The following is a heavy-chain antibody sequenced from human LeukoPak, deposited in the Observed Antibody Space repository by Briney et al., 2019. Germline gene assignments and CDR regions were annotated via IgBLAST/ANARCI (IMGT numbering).Heavy chain of an antibody. CDR1: GGSINNGGYY. CDR3: ASGYCSGGSCYGSLPPNYYYGMDV. D-gene: IGHD2-15*01. V-gene: IGHV4-31*03. CDR2: IYYSGSS. J-gene: IGHJ6*02. Sequence: SQTLSLTCTVSGGSINNGGYYWSWIRQHPGKGLEWIGYIYYSGSSYYNPSLRSRVTISVDTSKNHFSLKLSSVTAADTAVYYCASGYCSGGSCYGSLPPNYYYGMDVWGQGTTVTVSS.